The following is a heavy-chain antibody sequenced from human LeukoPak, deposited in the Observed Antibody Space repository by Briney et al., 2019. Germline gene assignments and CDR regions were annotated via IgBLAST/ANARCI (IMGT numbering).Heavy chain of an antibody. J-gene: IGHJ4*02. CDR1: GFTFSSYA. V-gene: IGHV3-23*01. CDR3: AKYSGYSYGFNDY. CDR2: ISGSGGST. D-gene: IGHD5-18*01. Sequence: QPGGSLRLSYAASGFTFSSYAMSWVRQAPGKGLEWVSAISGSGGSTYYADSVKGRFTISRDNSKNTLYLQMNSLRAEDTAVYYCAKYSGYSYGFNDYWGQGTLVTVSS.